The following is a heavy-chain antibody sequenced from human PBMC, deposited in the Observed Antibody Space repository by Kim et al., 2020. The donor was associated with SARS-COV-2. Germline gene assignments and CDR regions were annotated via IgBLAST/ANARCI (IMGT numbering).Heavy chain of an antibody. D-gene: IGHD7-27*01. J-gene: IGHJ4*02. Sequence: ASVKVSCKASGYTFTSYHIHWFRQAPGQRLEWMGWINIGHGDTRYSDNFQGRVTITRDIPATTAFMELSSLRSEDTGMYFCARDLTGDPSAYFDYWGQGALVTVSS. V-gene: IGHV1-3*04. CDR2: INIGHGDT. CDR3: ARDLTGDPSAYFDY. CDR1: GYTFTSYH.